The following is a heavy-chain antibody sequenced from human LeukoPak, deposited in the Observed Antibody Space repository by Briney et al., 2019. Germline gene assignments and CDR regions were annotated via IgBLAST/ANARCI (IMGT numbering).Heavy chain of an antibody. J-gene: IGHJ4*02. CDR1: GFTFSIYA. CDR2: LSSGGTGA. D-gene: IGHD3-22*01. Sequence: GGSLRLSCAASGFTFSIYAMNWVRQAPGKGLEWVSSLSSGGTGAYYADSVKGRFTISRDNSKSTLYLQMNSLRVEDTAVYFCAKAASGSYRPDYWGQGTLVTVSS. CDR3: AKAASGSYRPDY. V-gene: IGHV3-23*01.